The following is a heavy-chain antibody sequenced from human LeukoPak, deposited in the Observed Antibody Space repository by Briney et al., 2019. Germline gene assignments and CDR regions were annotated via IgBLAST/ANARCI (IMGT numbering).Heavy chain of an antibody. D-gene: IGHD6-19*01. CDR2: ISGSGGST. CDR1: GFTFSSYA. J-gene: IGHJ3*02. CDR3: ARGDSSGHDAFDI. Sequence: GGSLRLSCAASGFTFSSYAMSWVRQAPGKGLEWVSAISGSGGSTYYADSVKGRFTISRDNSKNTLYLQMNSLRADDTAVYYCARGDSSGHDAFDIWGQGTMVTVSS. V-gene: IGHV3-23*01.